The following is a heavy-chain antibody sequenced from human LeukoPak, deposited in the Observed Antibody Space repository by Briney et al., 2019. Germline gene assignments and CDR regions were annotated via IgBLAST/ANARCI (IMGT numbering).Heavy chain of an antibody. V-gene: IGHV4-39*01. D-gene: IGHD3-22*01. CDR2: IYYCGST. CDR1: GGSISSSSYY. J-gene: IGHJ4*02. Sequence: SETLSLTCTASGGSISSSSYYWGWFRPPPGTGLKWIGSIYYCGSTYYHPSLKSRVTISEDTYENQFSLMLTSVSAADAGVYDCASHDYYGSSGTRVYWGQGTLVTVSS. CDR3: ASHDYYGSSGTRVY.